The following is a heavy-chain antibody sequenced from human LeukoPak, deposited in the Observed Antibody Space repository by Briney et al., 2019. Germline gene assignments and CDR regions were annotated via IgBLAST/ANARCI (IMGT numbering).Heavy chain of an antibody. D-gene: IGHD1-1*01. CDR1: GGSISSGGYS. V-gene: IGHV4-30-2*01. Sequence: PSETLSLTCAVSGGSISSGGYSWGWIRQPPGKGLGWIVYIYHSGSTYYNPSLKSLVTISVNRTKNQFSLKLSSVTAADTAVYYCARGRRRRPFPFDYWGQGTLVTVSS. CDR3: ARGRRRRPFPFDY. CDR2: IYHSGST. J-gene: IGHJ4*02.